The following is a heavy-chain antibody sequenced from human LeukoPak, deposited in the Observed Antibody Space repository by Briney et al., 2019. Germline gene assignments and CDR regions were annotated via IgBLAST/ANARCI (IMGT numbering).Heavy chain of an antibody. D-gene: IGHD6-19*01. V-gene: IGHV3-33*01. Sequence: GGSLRLSCAASGFIFSDYGMHWVRQAPGKGLEWVAVIWFDGSDKYYADSVKGRLTLSRENSKNTLYLQMNSLRAEDRAMYYCARPYYSSAWYGDAFDIWGQGTLVTVSS. CDR1: GFIFSDYG. CDR3: ARPYYSSAWYGDAFDI. J-gene: IGHJ3*02. CDR2: IWFDGSDK.